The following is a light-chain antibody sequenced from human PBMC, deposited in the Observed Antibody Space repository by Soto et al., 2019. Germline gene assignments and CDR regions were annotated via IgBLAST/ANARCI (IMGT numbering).Light chain of an antibody. CDR1: SGNIASNY. J-gene: IGLJ2*01. Sequence: NFVLTQPHSVSEAPGKTVTISCTRSSGNIASNYVQWYQQRPGSAPTTVIYEDNQRPSGVPDRFSGSIDSSSNSASLTISGLKTEDEADYYCQSYDISNVVFGGGTKLTVL. CDR3: QSYDISNVV. CDR2: EDN. V-gene: IGLV6-57*04.